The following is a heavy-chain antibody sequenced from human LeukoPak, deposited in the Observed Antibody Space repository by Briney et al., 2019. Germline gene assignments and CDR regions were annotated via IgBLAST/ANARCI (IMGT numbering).Heavy chain of an antibody. J-gene: IGHJ5*02. CDR3: ARSHKLLSSTKDWFDP. CDR1: GYTFTSYD. D-gene: IGHD2-2*01. CDR2: MNPNSGNT. V-gene: IGHV1-8*01. Sequence: ASVKVFCKASGYTFTSYDINWVRQATGQGLEWMGWMNPNSGNTGYAQRFQGRVTMTRNTSISTAYMELSSLRSEDTAVYYCARSHKLLSSTKDWFDPWGQGTLVTVSS.